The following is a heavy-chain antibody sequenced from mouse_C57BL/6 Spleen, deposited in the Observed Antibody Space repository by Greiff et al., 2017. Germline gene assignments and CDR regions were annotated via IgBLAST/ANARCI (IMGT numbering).Heavy chain of an antibody. D-gene: IGHD1-1*01. CDR1: GFSLTSYG. J-gene: IGHJ3*01. V-gene: IGHV2-2*01. CDR3: ARNTPPYGSSYWGFAY. CDR2: IWSGGST. Sequence: VKLVESGPGLVQPSQSLSITCTVSGFSLTSYGVHWVRQSPGKGLEWLGVIWSGGSTDYNAAFISRLSISKDNSKSQVFFKMNRLQADDTAIYYCARNTPPYGSSYWGFAYWGQGTLVTVSA.